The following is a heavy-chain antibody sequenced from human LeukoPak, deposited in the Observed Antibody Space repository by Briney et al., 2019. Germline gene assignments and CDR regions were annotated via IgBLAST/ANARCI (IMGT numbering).Heavy chain of an antibody. Sequence: PGGSLRLSCAASGFTFSDYAMFWVRQAPGKGLEWLSALGGSGSDTYYADSVKGRFTISRDNSENMLYLQMNSLRAEDTAIYYCARSQPSVHRFDHWGQGTLVTVSS. J-gene: IGHJ4*02. CDR1: GFTFSDYA. V-gene: IGHV3-23*01. D-gene: IGHD2-2*01. CDR3: ARSQPSVHRFDH. CDR2: LGGSGSDT.